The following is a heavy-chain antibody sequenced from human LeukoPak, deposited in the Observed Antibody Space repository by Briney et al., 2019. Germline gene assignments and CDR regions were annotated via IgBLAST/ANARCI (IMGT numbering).Heavy chain of an antibody. CDR1: GGSISSSSYY. Sequence: SETLSLTCTVSGGSISSSSYYWGWIRQPPGKGLEWIGSIYYSGSTYYNPSLKSRVTISVDTSKNQFSLKLSSVTAADTAVYYCASDPGPDVDYWGQGTLVTVSS. D-gene: IGHD2-2*01. V-gene: IGHV4-39*07. J-gene: IGHJ4*02. CDR2: IYYSGST. CDR3: ASDPGPDVDY.